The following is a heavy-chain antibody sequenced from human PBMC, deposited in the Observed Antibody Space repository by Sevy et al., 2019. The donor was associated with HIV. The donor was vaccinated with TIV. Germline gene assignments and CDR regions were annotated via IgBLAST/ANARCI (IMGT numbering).Heavy chain of an antibody. J-gene: IGHJ6*02. D-gene: IGHD2-2*01. CDR2: MNSITSTI. V-gene: IGHV3-48*01. CDR3: ARNGGYADYGMDV. CDR1: GFTCSSYS. Sequence: GGSLRLSCVGSGFTCSSYSMNWVRQAPGKGLEWLSYMNSITSTIYYADSVKGRFTISRDNAKNSVSLQMHSLRAEDTAVYYCARNGGYADYGMDVWGQGTTVTVSS.